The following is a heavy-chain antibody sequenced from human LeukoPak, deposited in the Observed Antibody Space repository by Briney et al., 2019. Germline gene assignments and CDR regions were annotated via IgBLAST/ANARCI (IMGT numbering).Heavy chain of an antibody. V-gene: IGHV3-48*01. D-gene: IGHD3-22*01. Sequence: PGGSLRLSCAASGFTFSLYSMNWVRQAPGKGLEWVSYISSSSTTISYADSVKGRFTISRENAKKSLYLQMNSLRAEDTAVYYCARDPGLSGYYFDFWGQGTLVTVSS. CDR2: ISSSSTTI. CDR3: ARDPGLSGYYFDF. CDR1: GFTFSLYS. J-gene: IGHJ4*02.